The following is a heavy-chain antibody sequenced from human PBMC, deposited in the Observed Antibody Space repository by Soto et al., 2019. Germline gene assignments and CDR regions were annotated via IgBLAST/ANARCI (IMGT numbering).Heavy chain of an antibody. J-gene: IGHJ6*03. CDR1: GGSISSYY. Sequence: SETLSLTCTVSGGSISSYYWSWIRQPPGKGLEWIGYIYYSGSTNYNPSLKSRVTISVGTSKNQFSLKLGSVTAADTAVYYGAREGDFWSGYYSVWEQTSYYYYYMDVWGKGTTVTVSS. V-gene: IGHV4-59*01. D-gene: IGHD3-3*01. CDR2: IYYSGST. CDR3: AREGDFWSGYYSVWEQTSYYYYYMDV.